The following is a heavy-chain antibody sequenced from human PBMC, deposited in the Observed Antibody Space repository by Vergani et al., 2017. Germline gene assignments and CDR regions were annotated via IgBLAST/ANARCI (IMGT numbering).Heavy chain of an antibody. Sequence: EVQLVESGGGLVQPGGSLRLSCAASGFTVSSNYMSWVRQAPGKGLEWVSVIYSGGSTYYADSVKGRFTISRDNSKNTLYLQMNSLRAEDTAVYYCARDIIVATSRIYGMDVWGQGTTVTVSS. CDR2: IYSGGST. D-gene: IGHD5-12*01. CDR1: GFTVSSNY. J-gene: IGHJ6*02. CDR3: ARDIIVATSRIYGMDV. V-gene: IGHV3-66*02.